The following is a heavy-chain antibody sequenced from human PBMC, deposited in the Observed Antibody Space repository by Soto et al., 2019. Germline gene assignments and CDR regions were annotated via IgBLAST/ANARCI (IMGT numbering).Heavy chain of an antibody. CDR2: IKQDGSEK. V-gene: IGHV3-7*01. CDR1: GFTFSSYW. CDR3: ARDRVDTAMIKYYYYYGMDV. D-gene: IGHD5-18*01. Sequence: GGSLRLSCAASGFTFSSYWMSWVRQAPGKGLEWVANIKQDGSEKYYVDSVKGRFTISRDNAKNSLYLQMNSLRAEDTAVYYCARDRVDTAMIKYYYYYGMDVWGQGTTVTVSS. J-gene: IGHJ6*02.